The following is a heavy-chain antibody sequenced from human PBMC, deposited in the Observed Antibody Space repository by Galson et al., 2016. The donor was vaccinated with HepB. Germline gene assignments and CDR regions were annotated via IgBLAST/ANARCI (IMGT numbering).Heavy chain of an antibody. Sequence: SVKVSCKASEYKFSDYYIHWVRQVPGRGLEWMGWINCNTGASKTTQKFQDWVTLTRDKSISTAYMEMSSLRSEDTAVYYCVRDPLFAYWGQGTLVTVSS. CDR3: VRDPLFAY. CDR1: EYKFSDYY. V-gene: IGHV1-2*04. CDR2: INCNTGAS. J-gene: IGHJ4*02.